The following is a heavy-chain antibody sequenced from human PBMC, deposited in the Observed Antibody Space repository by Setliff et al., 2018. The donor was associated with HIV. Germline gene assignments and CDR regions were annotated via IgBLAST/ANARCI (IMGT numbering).Heavy chain of an antibody. Sequence: SETLSLTCSVSGGSIDNNKYYWTWIRQPPGKGLEWTGSIYHTGRTYYNRSLESRLTISIDTSKNQFSLKLTSVTAADTAMYYCASRVYYYDSSGYFREEGFDPWGQGTLVTVSS. J-gene: IGHJ5*02. CDR2: IYHTGRT. CDR1: GGSIDNNKYY. CDR3: ASRVYYYDSSGYFREEGFDP. D-gene: IGHD3-22*01. V-gene: IGHV4-39*01.